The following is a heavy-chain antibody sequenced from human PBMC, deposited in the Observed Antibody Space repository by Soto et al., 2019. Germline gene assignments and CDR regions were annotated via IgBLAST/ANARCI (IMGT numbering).Heavy chain of an antibody. Sequence: PGGSMRLSCVGSGFTFSSYSMHWVRQAPGKGLECVAVISDTGSSHYYAASVEGRFTISRENSKNTLSLHMDRLRVEDTAVYYCAKDRGGDCPDNSCYFGADYWGQGTPVTVSS. CDR1: GFTFSSYS. D-gene: IGHD2-2*01. CDR3: AKDRGGDCPDNSCYFGADY. CDR2: ISDTGSSH. V-gene: IGHV3-30*18. J-gene: IGHJ4*02.